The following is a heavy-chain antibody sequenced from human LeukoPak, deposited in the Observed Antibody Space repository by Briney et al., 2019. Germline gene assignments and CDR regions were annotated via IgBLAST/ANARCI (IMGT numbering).Heavy chain of an antibody. CDR3: ARGPSGDYYFDY. Sequence: PSETLSLTCAVSGGSIGSGGFSWSWIRQPPGTGLEWIGYSYQSGSTYYNPSLESRVTISVDKSKNQFSLKLSSVTAADTAVYYCARGPSGDYYFDYWGQGTLVTVSS. CDR1: GGSIGSGGFS. J-gene: IGHJ4*02. D-gene: IGHD4-17*01. CDR2: SYQSGST. V-gene: IGHV4-30-2*01.